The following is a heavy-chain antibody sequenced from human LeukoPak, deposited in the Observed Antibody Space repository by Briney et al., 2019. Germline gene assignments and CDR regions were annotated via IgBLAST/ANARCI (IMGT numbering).Heavy chain of an antibody. J-gene: IGHJ4*02. Sequence: PGGSLRLSCAASGFTFSSYGMHWVRQAPGKGLEWVAFIRYDGSNKYYADSVKGRFTISRDNSKNTLYLQMNSLRAGDTAVYYCAKGAPTYYYGSGSLDYWGQGTLVTVSS. CDR1: GFTFSSYG. V-gene: IGHV3-30*02. CDR3: AKGAPTYYYGSGSLDY. CDR2: IRYDGSNK. D-gene: IGHD3-10*01.